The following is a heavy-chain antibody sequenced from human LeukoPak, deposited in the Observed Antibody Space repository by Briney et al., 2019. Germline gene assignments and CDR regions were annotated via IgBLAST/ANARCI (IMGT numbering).Heavy chain of an antibody. Sequence: SETLSLTCAVYGGSFSGYYWSWIRQPPGKGLEWIGEINHSGSTNHSPSLKSRVTISVDTSKKQFSLKLRSVTAADTAVYYCARGPLYYYDSSSRSYYFDYWGQGTLVTVSS. CDR3: ARGPLYYYDSSSRSYYFDY. V-gene: IGHV4-34*01. CDR1: GGSFSGYY. J-gene: IGHJ4*02. CDR2: INHSGST. D-gene: IGHD3-22*01.